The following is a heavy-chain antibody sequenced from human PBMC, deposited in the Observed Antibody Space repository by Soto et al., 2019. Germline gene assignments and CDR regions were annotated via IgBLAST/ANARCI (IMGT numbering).Heavy chain of an antibody. CDR3: ARDLAKGGRSASFDY. D-gene: IGHD1-26*01. Sequence: QVQLVQSGAEVKKPGASVNVSCKASGYTFTVYYMHWVRQAPGQGLEWMWWINPKSGGTMYPQKVQGRVTFTVDTSISTAYLAITRPTSVDTALYCCARDLAKGGRSASFDYSGQGTLVTVAS. J-gene: IGHJ4*02. CDR2: INPKSGGT. V-gene: IGHV1-2*02. CDR1: GYTFTVYY.